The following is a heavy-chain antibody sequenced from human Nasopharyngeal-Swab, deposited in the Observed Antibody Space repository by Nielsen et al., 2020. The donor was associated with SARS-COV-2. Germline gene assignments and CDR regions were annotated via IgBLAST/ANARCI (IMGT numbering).Heavy chain of an antibody. CDR1: GFTVSSYY. V-gene: IGHV3-53*04. CDR2: IYSGGST. J-gene: IGHJ6*02. CDR3: ARQGPHYYYYGMDV. Sequence: GESLKISCAASGFTVSSYYMSWLRQAPGKGLEWVSVIYSGGSTYYADSVKGRFTISRHNSKNTLYLQMNSLRAEDTDVYYCARQGPHYYYYGMDVWGQGTTVTVSS.